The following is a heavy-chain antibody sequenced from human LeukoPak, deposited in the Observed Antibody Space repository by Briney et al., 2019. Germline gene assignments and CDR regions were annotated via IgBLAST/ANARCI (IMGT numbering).Heavy chain of an antibody. D-gene: IGHD2-8*01. CDR1: GYTFTSYG. J-gene: IGHJ3*02. V-gene: IGHV1-18*01. CDR3: ARDRERPIVLMVHPQPGAFDI. CDR2: ISAYNGNT. Sequence: ASVKVSCKASGYTFTSYGISWVRQAPGQGLEWMGWISAYNGNTNYAQKLQSRVTMTTDTSTSTAYMELRSLRSEDTAVYYCARDRERPIVLMVHPQPGAFDIWGQGTMVTVSS.